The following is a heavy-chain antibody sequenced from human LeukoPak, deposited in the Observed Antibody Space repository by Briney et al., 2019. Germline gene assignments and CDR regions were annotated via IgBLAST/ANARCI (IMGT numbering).Heavy chain of an antibody. D-gene: IGHD3-10*01. Sequence: PGGSLRLSCAASGFTFSSHWMSWVRQAPGKGLEWVANIRQDGSEKNYVDSVKGRFTISRDNAKNSLYLQMNSLRAEDTAVYYCARVGYYYGSGTDYWGQGTLVTVSS. V-gene: IGHV3-7*01. CDR1: GFTFSSHW. CDR3: ARVGYYYGSGTDY. CDR2: IRQDGSEK. J-gene: IGHJ4*02.